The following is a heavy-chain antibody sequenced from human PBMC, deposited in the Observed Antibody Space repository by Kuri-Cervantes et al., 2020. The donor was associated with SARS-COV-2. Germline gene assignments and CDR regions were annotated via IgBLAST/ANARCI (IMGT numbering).Heavy chain of an antibody. CDR1: GYTFTSYA. CDR3: ARTYCSSTSCSPGDY. Sequence: ASVKVSCKASGYTFTSYAMHWVRQAPGQRLEWMGWINAGNGNTKYSQKFQGRVTITRDTSASTAYMELSSLRSEDMAVYYCARTYCSSTSCSPGDYWGQGTLVTVSS. CDR2: INAGNGNT. J-gene: IGHJ4*02. D-gene: IGHD2-2*01. V-gene: IGHV1-3*01.